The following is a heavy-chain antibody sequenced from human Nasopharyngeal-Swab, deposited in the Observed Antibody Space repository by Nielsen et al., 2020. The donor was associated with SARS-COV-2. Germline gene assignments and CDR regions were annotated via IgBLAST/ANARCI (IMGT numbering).Heavy chain of an antibody. Sequence: WIRLPPGKGPEWVSTISGSGGGTYYADSVKGRFTISRDNSKNTLYLQMNSLRAEDTAVYYCAKDRGDYDYIWGSYRGGFDYWGQGTLVTVSS. J-gene: IGHJ4*02. V-gene: IGHV3-23*01. D-gene: IGHD3-16*02. CDR2: ISGSGGGT. CDR3: AKDRGDYDYIWGSYRGGFDY.